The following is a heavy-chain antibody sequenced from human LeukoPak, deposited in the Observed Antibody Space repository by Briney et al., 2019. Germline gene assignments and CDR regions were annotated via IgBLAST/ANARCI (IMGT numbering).Heavy chain of an antibody. D-gene: IGHD2/OR15-2a*01. V-gene: IGHV1-58*01. CDR3: AVDVIYESD. CDR2: IVVGSGNT. CDR1: GFTFSNSA. Sequence: GASVKVSCKASGFTFSNSAVQWVRQARGQRLEWIGWIVVGSGNTNYAQKFQERVTITRDMSTSTAYMELSSLRSADTAVYYCAVDVIYESDWGQGTLVTVSS. J-gene: IGHJ4*02.